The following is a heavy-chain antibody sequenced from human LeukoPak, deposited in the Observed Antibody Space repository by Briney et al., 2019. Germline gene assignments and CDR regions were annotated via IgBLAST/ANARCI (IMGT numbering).Heavy chain of an antibody. CDR2: IYSGGST. CDR1: GFTFTTHW. CDR3: ASFHYGDYYYYGMDV. D-gene: IGHD4-17*01. V-gene: IGHV3-53*01. Sequence: GGSLRLSCGASGFTFTTHWIHWVRQAPGKGLEWVSVIYSGGSTYYADSVKGRFTISRDNSKNTLYLQMNSLRAEDTAVYYCASFHYGDYYYYGMDVWGQGTTVTVSS. J-gene: IGHJ6*02.